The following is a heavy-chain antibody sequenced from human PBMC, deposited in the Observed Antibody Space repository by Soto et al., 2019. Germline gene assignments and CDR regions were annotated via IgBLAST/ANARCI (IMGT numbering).Heavy chain of an antibody. CDR3: ARSDSAGGTFDP. Sequence: LSETLSLTCTVSGGSISSYYWSWLRQPPGKGLEWIGYNYYSGSTNYNPSLKSRVTISVDTSKDQFSLTLSSVTSADTAVYYCARSDSAGGTFDPWGQGTLVTVSS. J-gene: IGHJ5*02. V-gene: IGHV4-59*01. CDR2: NYYSGST. CDR1: GGSISSYY. D-gene: IGHD6-13*01.